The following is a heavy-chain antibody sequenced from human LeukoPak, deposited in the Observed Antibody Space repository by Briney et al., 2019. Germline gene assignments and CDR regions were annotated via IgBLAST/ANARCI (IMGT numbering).Heavy chain of an antibody. Sequence: PLETLSLTCTVSGGSISSYYWSWIRQPAGKGLEWIGRIYTSGSTNYNPSLKSRVTMSVDTSKNQFSLKLSSVTAADTAVYYCARGRKDGYTERYFDPWGQGTLVTVSS. CDR2: IYTSGST. CDR3: ARGRKDGYTERYFDP. D-gene: IGHD5-24*01. J-gene: IGHJ5*02. CDR1: GGSISSYY. V-gene: IGHV4-4*07.